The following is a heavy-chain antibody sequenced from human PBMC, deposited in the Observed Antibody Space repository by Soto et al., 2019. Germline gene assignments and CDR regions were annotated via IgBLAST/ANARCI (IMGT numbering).Heavy chain of an antibody. J-gene: IGHJ5*02. CDR3: TRDLFSYDYSGILWFDP. D-gene: IGHD3-16*01. CDR2: IRSKGHNYAT. Sequence: SGGSLRLSCAASGFAFSGAAMYWVRQASGKGPGLVGRIRSKGHNYATEYASSVKGGFTISRDDSKNTAYTQMNSLQTEDTAVYYCTRDLFSYDYSGILWFDPWGQGTLVTVSS. V-gene: IGHV3-73*01. CDR1: GFAFSGAA.